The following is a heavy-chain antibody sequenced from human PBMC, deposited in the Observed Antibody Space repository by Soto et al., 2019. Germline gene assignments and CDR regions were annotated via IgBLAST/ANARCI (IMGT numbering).Heavy chain of an antibody. CDR2: IDPSGGTT. J-gene: IGHJ4*02. D-gene: IGHD6-6*01. CDR3: AVGVGQLVKTGIDY. CDR1: GYSFTNFH. V-gene: IGHV1-46*01. Sequence: ASVKVSCKASGYSFTNFHIHWVRQAPGQGLEWMGMIDPSGGTTRDAQRLQGRITMTRDASTSTVYMELRSLTSEDTAVYYCAVGVGQLVKTGIDYWGQGTLVTVSS.